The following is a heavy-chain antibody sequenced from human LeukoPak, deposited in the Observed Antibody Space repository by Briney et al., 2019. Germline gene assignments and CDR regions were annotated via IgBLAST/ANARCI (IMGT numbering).Heavy chain of an antibody. CDR1: GGSFSGYY. J-gene: IGHJ4*02. CDR2: INHSGST. D-gene: IGHD5-18*01. Sequence: SETLSLTCAVYGGSFSGYYWSWIRQPPGKGLEWIGEINHSGSTNYNPSLKSRVTISVDKSKNQLSLKLISVTAADTAVYYCARDVGTALVTGDHWGQGTLVTVSS. CDR3: ARDVGTALVTGDH. V-gene: IGHV4-34*01.